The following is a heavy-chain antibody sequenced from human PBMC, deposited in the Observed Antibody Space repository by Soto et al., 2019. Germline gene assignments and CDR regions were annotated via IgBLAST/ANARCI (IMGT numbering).Heavy chain of an antibody. CDR3: ARDASPWSGYYPTVNWFDP. CDR1: GFTFSSYA. D-gene: IGHD3-3*01. J-gene: IGHJ5*02. Sequence: SLRLSCAASGFTFSSYAMHWVRQAPGKGLEWVAVISYDGSNKYYADSVKGRFTISRDNSKNTLYLQMNSLRAEDTAVYYCARDASPWSGYYPTVNWFDPWGQGTLVTVSS. CDR2: ISYDGSNK. V-gene: IGHV3-30-3*01.